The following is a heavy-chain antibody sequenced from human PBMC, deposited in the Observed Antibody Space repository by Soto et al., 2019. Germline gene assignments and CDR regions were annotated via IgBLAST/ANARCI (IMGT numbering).Heavy chain of an antibody. D-gene: IGHD6-19*01. CDR2: ISGSGGST. CDR3: AKDGFGIAVAAYYYYGMDV. Sequence: GGSLRLSCAASGFTFSRYAMSWVRQAPGKGLEWVSAISGSGGSTYYADSVKGRFTISRDNSKNTLYLQMNSLRAEDTAVYYCAKDGFGIAVAAYYYYGMDVWGQGTTVTVSS. J-gene: IGHJ6*02. CDR1: GFTFSRYA. V-gene: IGHV3-23*01.